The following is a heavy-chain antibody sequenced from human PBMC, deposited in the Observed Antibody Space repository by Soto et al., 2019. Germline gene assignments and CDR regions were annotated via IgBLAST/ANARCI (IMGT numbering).Heavy chain of an antibody. CDR2: TYYTGST. D-gene: IGHD5-18*01. CDR3: ASARYFGVDV. CDR1: GGSMNDVTHY. V-gene: IGHV4-39*01. Sequence: SDTLSLTCSVSGGSMNDVTHYWAWIRQPPGKGLEWIATTYYTGSTHYNSSLKSRATISVDTSQNQFSLELTSVTAADTAVYNCASARYFGVDVWGHGTTVTVSS. J-gene: IGHJ6*02.